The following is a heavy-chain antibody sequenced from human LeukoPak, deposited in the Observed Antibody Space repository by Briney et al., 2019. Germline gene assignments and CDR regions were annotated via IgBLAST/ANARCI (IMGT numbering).Heavy chain of an antibody. CDR2: IIPIFGTA. CDR1: GGTFSSYA. J-gene: IGHJ4*02. Sequence: SVKVSCKASGGTFSSYAISWVRQAPGQGLEWMGGIIPIFGTANYAQKFQGRVTITADKSTSTAYMELSSLRSEDTAVYYCARVPLSHYYDSSGYYLVYFDYWGQGTLVTVSS. V-gene: IGHV1-69*06. D-gene: IGHD3-22*01. CDR3: ARVPLSHYYDSSGYYLVYFDY.